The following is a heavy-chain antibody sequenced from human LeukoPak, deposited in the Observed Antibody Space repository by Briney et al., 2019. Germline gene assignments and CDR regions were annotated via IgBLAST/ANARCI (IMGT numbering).Heavy chain of an antibody. Sequence: SETLSLTCAVYGGSFSGYYWSWIRQPPGKGLEWIGEINHSGSTNYNPSLKSRVTISVDTSKNQFSLKLSSVTAADTAVYYCATLNGCCSSTSCPPLGYWGQGTLVTVSS. D-gene: IGHD2-2*03. CDR3: ATLNGCCSSTSCPPLGY. CDR2: INHSGST. V-gene: IGHV4-34*01. J-gene: IGHJ4*02. CDR1: GGSFSGYY.